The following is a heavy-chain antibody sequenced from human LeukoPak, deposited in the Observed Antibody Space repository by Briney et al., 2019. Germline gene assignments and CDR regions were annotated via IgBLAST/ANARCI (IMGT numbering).Heavy chain of an antibody. CDR2: IVVGSGNT. J-gene: IGHJ6*02. CDR1: GFTFSSSA. CDR3: AAGLEAATNMLDYYYYGMDV. D-gene: IGHD5-24*01. V-gene: IGHV1-58*02. Sequence: SVKVSCKASGFTFSSSAMQWVRQARGQRLEWIGWIVVGSGNTNYAQKFQERVTITRDMSTSTAYMELSSLRSEDTAVYYCAAGLEAATNMLDYYYYGMDVWGQGTMVTVSS.